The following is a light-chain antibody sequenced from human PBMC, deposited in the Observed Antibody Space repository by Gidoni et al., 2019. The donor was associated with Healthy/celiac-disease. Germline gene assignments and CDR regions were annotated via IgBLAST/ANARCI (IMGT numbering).Light chain of an antibody. CDR3: QQYYSTPT. CDR1: QSVLYSSNNKNY. CDR2: WAS. J-gene: IGKJ1*01. V-gene: IGKV4-1*01. Sequence: DIVMTQSPDSLAVSLGERATINCKSSQSVLYSSNNKNYLAWYQQKPVQPPKLLIYWASTRESGVPDRFSGSGSGTDFTLTISRLQAEDVAVYYCQQYYSTPTFGQGTKVEIK.